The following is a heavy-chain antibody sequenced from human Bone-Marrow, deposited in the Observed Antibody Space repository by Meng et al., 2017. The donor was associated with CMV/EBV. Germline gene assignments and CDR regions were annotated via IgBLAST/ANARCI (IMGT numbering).Heavy chain of an antibody. J-gene: IGHJ4*02. V-gene: IGHV3-21*01. CDR2: ISPTSTYI. Sequence: GGSLRLSCAASGFTFSVFNMNWIRQAPGKGLEWVSSISPTSTYIHYADSVKGRFTISRDNAQNSLYLQMNSLRAGDTAVYYCVSGPPNVAHWGQGALVTVSS. D-gene: IGHD2-15*01. CDR3: VSGPPNVAH. CDR1: GFTFSVFN.